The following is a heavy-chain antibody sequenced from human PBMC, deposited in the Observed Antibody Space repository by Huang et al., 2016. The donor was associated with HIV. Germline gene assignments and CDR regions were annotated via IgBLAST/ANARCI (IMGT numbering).Heavy chain of an antibody. CDR1: GFSFSNYG. D-gene: IGHD6-19*01. J-gene: IGHJ6*02. CDR3: GKDWTGSSGWFTLHYYYYGMDV. Sequence: QVQLVESGGGVVQPGRSMRLSCAASGFSFSNYGIHWVRQAEGKGLEWVAVTSYDGNKKYYADPVKGRFTISRDNSNNTLFLQMNSLRAEDTAVYYCGKDWTGSSGWFTLHYYYYGMDVWGQGTTVTVSS. CDR2: TSYDGNKK. V-gene: IGHV3-30*18.